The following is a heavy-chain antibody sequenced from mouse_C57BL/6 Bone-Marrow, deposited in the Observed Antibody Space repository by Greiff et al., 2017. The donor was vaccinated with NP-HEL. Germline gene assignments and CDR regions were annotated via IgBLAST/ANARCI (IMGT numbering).Heavy chain of an antibody. J-gene: IGHJ3*01. CDR2: IYPRSGNT. CDR1: GYTFTSYG. D-gene: IGHD1-1*01. CDR3: AERGDEGITTVVEAY. V-gene: IGHV1-81*01. Sequence: QVQLQQSGAELARPGASVKLSCKASGYTFTSYGISWVKQRPGQGLEWIGEIYPRSGNTYYNEKFKGKATLTADKSSSTAYMELRSLTSEDSAVYFCAERGDEGITTVVEAYWGQGTLVTVSA.